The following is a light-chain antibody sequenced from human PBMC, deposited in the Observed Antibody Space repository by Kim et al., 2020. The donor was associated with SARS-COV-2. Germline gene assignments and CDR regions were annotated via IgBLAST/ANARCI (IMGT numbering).Light chain of an antibody. CDR2: RDS. CDR1: NIGSKN. J-gene: IGLJ2*01. V-gene: IGLV3-9*01. Sequence: VALGQTDRITCGGNNIGSKNVHWYQQQPGQAPVLVIYRDSNRPSGIPERFSGSNSGNTATLTISRAQAGDEADYYCQVWDSSRGVFGGGTQLTVL. CDR3: QVWDSSRGV.